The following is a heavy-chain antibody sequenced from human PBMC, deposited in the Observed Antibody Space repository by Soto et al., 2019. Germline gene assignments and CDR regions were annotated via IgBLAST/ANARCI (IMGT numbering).Heavy chain of an antibody. J-gene: IGHJ6*02. CDR3: ARDKDRQQLGGNYYYILDV. D-gene: IGHD3-3*02. V-gene: IGHV1-69*12. CDR1: GGTFSTSA. Sequence: QVQLMQSGAEVKKPGSSVKVSCKASGGTFSTSAISWVRQAPGEGLEWVGGIMPIFATPDYAQKFQGRVTISADESTATAYLELTSLTTVDTAVYYCARDKDRQQLGGNYYYILDVWGQGTAITVSS. CDR2: IMPIFATP.